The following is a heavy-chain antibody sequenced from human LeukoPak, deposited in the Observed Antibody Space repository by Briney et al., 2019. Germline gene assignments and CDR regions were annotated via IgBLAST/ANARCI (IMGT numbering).Heavy chain of an antibody. CDR1: GFTFSSYA. V-gene: IGHV3-30*04. J-gene: IGHJ5*02. D-gene: IGHD2-2*01. CDR2: ISYDGSNK. CDR3: AKDPFPEAMTYGWFDP. Sequence: GGSLRLSCAASGFTFSSYAMHWVRQAPGKGLEWVAVISYDGSNKYYADSVKGRFTISRDNSKNTLYLQMNSLRAEDTAVYYCAKDPFPEAMTYGWFDPWGQGTLVTVSS.